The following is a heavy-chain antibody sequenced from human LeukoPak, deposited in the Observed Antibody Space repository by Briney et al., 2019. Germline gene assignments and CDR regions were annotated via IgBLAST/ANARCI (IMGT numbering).Heavy chain of an antibody. CDR2: ISYDGSNK. D-gene: IGHD1-26*01. CDR3: AKGGKWDVTPFDY. V-gene: IGHV3-30*04. J-gene: IGHJ4*02. Sequence: GGSLRLSCAASGLTFSSYAMHWVRQAPGKGLEWVAVISYDGSNKYYADSVKGRFTISRDNSKNTLYLQMNSLRAEDTAVYYCAKGGKWDVTPFDYWGQGTLVTVSS. CDR1: GLTFSSYA.